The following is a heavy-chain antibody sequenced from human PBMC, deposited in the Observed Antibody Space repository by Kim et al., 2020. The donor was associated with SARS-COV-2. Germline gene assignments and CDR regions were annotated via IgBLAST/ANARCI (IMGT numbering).Heavy chain of an antibody. Sequence: GGSLRLSCAASGFTVSSNYMSWVRQAPGKGLEWVSVIYSGGSTYYADSVKGRFTISRDNSKNTLYLQMNSLRAEDTAVYYCAGGLRSGSYFDNYFDYWGQGTLVTVSS. V-gene: IGHV3-53*01. CDR1: GFTVSSNY. CDR3: AGGLRSGSYFDNYFDY. J-gene: IGHJ4*02. CDR2: IYSGGST. D-gene: IGHD1-26*01.